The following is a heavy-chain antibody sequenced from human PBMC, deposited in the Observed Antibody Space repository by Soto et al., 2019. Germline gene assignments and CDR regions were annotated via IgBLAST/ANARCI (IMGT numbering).Heavy chain of an antibody. CDR1: GGSISSSNW. J-gene: IGHJ5*02. V-gene: IGHV4-4*02. CDR3: ARGQGTRENWFDP. CDR2: IYHSGST. Sequence: LETLSLTCAVSGGSISSSNWWSWVRQPPGKGLEWIGEIYHSGSTNYNPSLKSRVTISVDKSKNQFSLKLSSVTAADTAVYYCARGQGTRENWFDPWGQGTLVTVSS. D-gene: IGHD3-10*01.